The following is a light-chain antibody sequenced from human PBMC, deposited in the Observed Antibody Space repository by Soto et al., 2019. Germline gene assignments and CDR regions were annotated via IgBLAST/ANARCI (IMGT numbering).Light chain of an antibody. CDR2: EVF. J-gene: IGLJ3*02. CDR1: NSDVGAYNY. V-gene: IGLV2-14*01. Sequence: QSALTQPASVSGSPGQSITIPCTGTNSDVGAYNYVSWYQHHPGKAPKLMIYEVFIRPSGVSSRFSGSKSGSTASLTISGLLAEDEADYYCCSFAGSNSWVFGGGTKLTVL. CDR3: CSFAGSNSWV.